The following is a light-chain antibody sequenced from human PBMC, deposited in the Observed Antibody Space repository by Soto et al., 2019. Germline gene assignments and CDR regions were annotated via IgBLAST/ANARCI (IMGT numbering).Light chain of an antibody. CDR3: SSYTSSSTLLYV. Sequence: QSALTQPASVSGSPGQSITISCTGTSSDVGGYNYVSWYQQHPGKAPKLMIYEVSNRPSGVSNRFSGSKSGNTASLTISGLQAEDEADYYCSSYTSSSTLLYVFGTGTKRTGL. CDR2: EVS. V-gene: IGLV2-14*01. J-gene: IGLJ1*01. CDR1: SSDVGGYNY.